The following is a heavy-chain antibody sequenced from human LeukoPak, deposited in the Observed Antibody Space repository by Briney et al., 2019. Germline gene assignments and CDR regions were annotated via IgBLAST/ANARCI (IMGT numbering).Heavy chain of an antibody. D-gene: IGHD3-22*01. J-gene: IGHJ6*03. Sequence: SETLSLTCTVSGGSISSYYWSWIRQPPGKGLEWIGYIYYSGSTYYNPSLRSRVTISVDTSKNQFSLKLSSVTAADTAVYYCARSSEGRYYYDSSGYSYYYYYMDVWGKGTTVTISS. CDR3: ARSSEGRYYYDSSGYSYYYYYMDV. CDR2: IYYSGST. V-gene: IGHV4-59*01. CDR1: GGSISSYY.